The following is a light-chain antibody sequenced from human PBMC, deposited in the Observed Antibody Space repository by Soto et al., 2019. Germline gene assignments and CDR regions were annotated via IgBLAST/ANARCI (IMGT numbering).Light chain of an antibody. CDR1: QSLLHSNGYNY. CDR3: MQALQTPIT. V-gene: IGKV2-28*01. CDR2: LGS. Sequence: DIVMTQSPLSLPVTPGEPASISCRSSQSLLHSNGYNYLDWYLQKPGQSPQLLIYLGSNRASGVPGRFSGSGSGTDFTLKISGVEAEDVGVYYCMQALQTPITFGQGTRLEIK. J-gene: IGKJ5*01.